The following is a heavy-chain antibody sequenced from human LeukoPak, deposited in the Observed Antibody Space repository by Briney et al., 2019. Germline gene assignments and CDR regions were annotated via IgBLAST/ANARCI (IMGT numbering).Heavy chain of an antibody. CDR2: IYHSGST. J-gene: IGHJ4*02. D-gene: IGHD6-19*01. V-gene: IGHV4-38-2*02. CDR3: ARDWDTSSGWYYFDY. CDR1: GYSISSGYY. Sequence: SETLSLTCTVSGYSISSGYYWGWIRQPPGKGLEWIGSIYHSGSTCYNPSLKGRVTISVDTSKNQFSLKLSSVTAADTAVYYCARDWDTSSGWYYFDYWGQGTLVTVSP.